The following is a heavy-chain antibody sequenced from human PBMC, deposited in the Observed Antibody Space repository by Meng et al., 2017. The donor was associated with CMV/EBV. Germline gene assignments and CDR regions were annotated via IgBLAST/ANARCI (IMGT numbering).Heavy chain of an antibody. CDR1: GYTFTGYY. J-gene: IGHJ6*02. CDR3: ARETAVIPAAKLYYYYGMDV. V-gene: IGHV1-2*02. CDR2: INPNSGGT. D-gene: IGHD2-2*01. Sequence: ASVKVSCKASGYTFTGYYMHWVRQAPGQGLEWMGWINPNSGGTNYAQKFQGRVTMTRDTSISTAYMELSRLRSDDTAVYYCARETAVIPAAKLYYYYGMDVWGQGTTVTVSS.